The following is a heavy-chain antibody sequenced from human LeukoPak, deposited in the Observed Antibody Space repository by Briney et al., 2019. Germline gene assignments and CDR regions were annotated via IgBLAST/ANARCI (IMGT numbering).Heavy chain of an antibody. D-gene: IGHD3-10*01. J-gene: IGHJ5*02. CDR1: GYTFTGYY. V-gene: IGHV1-2*02. CDR2: INPNSGGT. Sequence: ASVKVSCKASGYTFTGYYMHWVRQAPGQGLEWMGWINPNSGGTNYAQKFQGRVTTTRDTSISTAYMELSRLRSDDTAVYYCARIGSTMVRGVLYWFDPWGQGTLVTVSS. CDR3: ARIGSTMVRGVLYWFDP.